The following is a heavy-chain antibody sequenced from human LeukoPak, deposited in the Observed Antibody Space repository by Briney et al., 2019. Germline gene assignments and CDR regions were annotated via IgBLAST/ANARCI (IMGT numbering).Heavy chain of an antibody. Sequence: PSETLSLTCAVYGGSFSVYYWSWIRQPPGKGLEWIGEINHSGSTNYNPSLKSRVTISVDTSKNQFSLKLSSVTAADTAVYYCARGRTIYYYDSSGYYPYFDYWGQGTLVTVSS. CDR2: INHSGST. V-gene: IGHV4-34*01. CDR3: ARGRTIYYYDSSGYYPYFDY. J-gene: IGHJ4*02. CDR1: GGSFSVYY. D-gene: IGHD3-22*01.